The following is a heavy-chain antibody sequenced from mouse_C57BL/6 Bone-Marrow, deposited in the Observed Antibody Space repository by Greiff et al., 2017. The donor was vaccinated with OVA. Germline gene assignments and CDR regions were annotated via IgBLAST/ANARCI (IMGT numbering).Heavy chain of an antibody. CDR1: GYSITSGYY. V-gene: IGHV3-6*01. D-gene: IGHD1-1*01. J-gene: IGHJ2*01. CDR3: AYYDGY. CDR2: ISYDGSN. Sequence: ESGPGLVKPSQSLSLTCSVTGYSITSGYYWNWIRQFPGNKLEWMGYISYDGSNNYNPSLKNRISITRDTSKNQFFLKLNSVTTEDTATYYCAYYDGYWGQGTTLTVSS.